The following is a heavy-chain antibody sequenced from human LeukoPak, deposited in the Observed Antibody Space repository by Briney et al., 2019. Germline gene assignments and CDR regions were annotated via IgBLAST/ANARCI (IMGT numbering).Heavy chain of an antibody. CDR3: ATLRWHYYIPTAGP. CDR2: INHSGST. CDR1: GGSFSGYY. D-gene: IGHD3-10*01. V-gene: IGHV4-34*01. Sequence: SETLSLPCAVYGGSFSGYYWSWIRQPPGKGLEWIGEINHSGSTNYNPSLKSRVTISVDTSKNQFSLKLSSVTAADTAVYYCATLRWHYYIPTAGPWGQGTLVTVSS. J-gene: IGHJ5*02.